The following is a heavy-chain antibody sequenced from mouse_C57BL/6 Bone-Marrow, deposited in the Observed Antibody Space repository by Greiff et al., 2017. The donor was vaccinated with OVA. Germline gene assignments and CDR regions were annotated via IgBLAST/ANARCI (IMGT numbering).Heavy chain of an antibody. CDR3: ASLNWDWFAY. V-gene: IGHV1-54*01. CDR1: GYAFTNYL. CDR2: INPGSGGT. J-gene: IGHJ3*01. D-gene: IGHD4-1*02. Sequence: QVQLQQSGAELVRPGTSVKVSCKASGYAFTNYLIEWVKQRPGQGLEWIGVINPGSGGTNYNEKFKGKATLTADKSSSTAYMQLSSLTSEDSAVYFCASLNWDWFAYWGQGTLVTVSA.